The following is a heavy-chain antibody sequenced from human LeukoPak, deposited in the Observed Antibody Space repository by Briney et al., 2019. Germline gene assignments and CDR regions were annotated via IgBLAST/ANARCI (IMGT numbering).Heavy chain of an antibody. CDR3: ATFASRDNYHYTFDY. J-gene: IGHJ4*02. CDR1: GFTFNNAW. D-gene: IGHD3-16*02. CDR2: IKSKTDGGAT. Sequence: GSLRLSCAASGFTFNNAWMTWVRQAPGKGLEWVGRIKSKTDGGATDYGAPVKGTFTISRADTKNTVYLQMNSLKTEDTAVYYCATFASRDNYHYTFDYWGQGTLVTVSS. V-gene: IGHV3-15*01.